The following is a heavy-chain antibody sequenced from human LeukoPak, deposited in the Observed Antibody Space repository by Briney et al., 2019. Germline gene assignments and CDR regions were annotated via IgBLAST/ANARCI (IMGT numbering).Heavy chain of an antibody. CDR2: ISAYNGNT. Sequence: ASVTVSFTASGYTFTIYGISWVRQAPGQGIGWVGWISAYNGNTNYAQRLQGRVTMTTDTSTSTAYMELRSLRSDDAAVYYCARVVYGSGSYYKFWFDPWGQGTLVTVSS. V-gene: IGHV1-18*01. CDR3: ARVVYGSGSYYKFWFDP. J-gene: IGHJ5*02. CDR1: GYTFTIYG. D-gene: IGHD3-10*01.